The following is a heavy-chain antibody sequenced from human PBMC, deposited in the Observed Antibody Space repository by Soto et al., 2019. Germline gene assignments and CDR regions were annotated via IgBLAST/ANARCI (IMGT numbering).Heavy chain of an antibody. V-gene: IGHV4-30-2*01. Sequence: QLQLQESGSGLVKPSQTLSLTCAVSGGPISSGGYSWSWIRQPPGKGLEWIGYIYHSGSTYYNPSLRSRVTISVDRSKTQFSLKLSSVTAADTAVYSCPRLTVTTGNWFDPWGQGTLVTVPS. D-gene: IGHD4-17*01. J-gene: IGHJ5*02. CDR2: IYHSGST. CDR3: PRLTVTTGNWFDP. CDR1: GGPISSGGYS.